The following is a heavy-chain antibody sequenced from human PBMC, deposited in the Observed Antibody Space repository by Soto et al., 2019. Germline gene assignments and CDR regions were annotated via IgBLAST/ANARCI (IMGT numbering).Heavy chain of an antibody. Sequence: PVESLTIYCKVFGYTFATYWIAWVLQMPGKGLEWMGVIYAGDSDIRYSPSFQGQVTISADQSISTVYLQWSSLKASDTAIYYCARHEPLGMWFDPWGQGTLVTVSS. V-gene: IGHV5-51*01. CDR3: ARHEPLGMWFDP. J-gene: IGHJ5*02. CDR1: GYTFATYW. CDR2: IYAGDSDI.